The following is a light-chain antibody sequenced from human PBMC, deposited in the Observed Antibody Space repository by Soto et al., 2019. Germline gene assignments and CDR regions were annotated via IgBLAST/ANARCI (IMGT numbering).Light chain of an antibody. CDR1: QSVSSNY. V-gene: IGKV3-20*01. J-gene: IGKJ1*01. CDR2: LAS. Sequence: EIVLTQSPGTLSLSPGDRATLSCRASQSVSSNYLAWYQQKPGQPPRLLIYLASIRATGIPDRFSGSGSGTDFTLTIRRLEPEDFAVYYCQQSGTSPRTFGQGTKVEIK. CDR3: QQSGTSPRT.